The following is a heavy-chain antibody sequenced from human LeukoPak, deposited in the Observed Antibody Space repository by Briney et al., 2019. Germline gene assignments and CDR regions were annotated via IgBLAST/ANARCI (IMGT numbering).Heavy chain of an antibody. CDR2: IHYSGST. Sequence: KPSETLSLTCTVSGGSISSSSYYWGWIRQPPGKGLEWIGSIHYSGSTYYNPSLKSRVTISVDTSKNQFSLKLNSVTAADTAVNYCASHYYDSSGFYYIEDYWGQGTLVTVSS. CDR3: ASHYYDSSGFYYIEDY. J-gene: IGHJ4*02. V-gene: IGHV4-39*01. CDR1: GGSISSSSYY. D-gene: IGHD3-22*01.